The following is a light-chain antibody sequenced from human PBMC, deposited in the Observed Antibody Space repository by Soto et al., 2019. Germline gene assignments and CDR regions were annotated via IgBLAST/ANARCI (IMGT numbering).Light chain of an antibody. CDR2: DDS. J-gene: IGLJ2*01. CDR1: TVGSKS. V-gene: IGLV3-21*02. Sequence: SYELTQTPSVSVAPGQTARLTCGGATVGSKSIHWYQQKAGQAPVLVVYDDSDRPSGIPERFSGSNSENMATLTISRVEAGDEADYYCQVWNSFGDHVVFGGGTQLTVL. CDR3: QVWNSFGDHVV.